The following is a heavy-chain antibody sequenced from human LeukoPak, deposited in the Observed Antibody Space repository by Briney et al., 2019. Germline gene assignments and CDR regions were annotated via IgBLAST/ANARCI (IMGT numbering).Heavy chain of an antibody. V-gene: IGHV3-48*03. Sequence: PGGSLRLSCAASGFTFSSYEMNWVRQAPGKGLEWVSYISSSGSTIYYADSVKGRFTISRDNAKNSLYLQMNSLRAEDTAVYYCARSITYYYDSSGYSQSPYYMDVWGKGTTVTISS. D-gene: IGHD3-22*01. J-gene: IGHJ6*03. CDR3: ARSITYYYDSSGYSQSPYYMDV. CDR1: GFTFSSYE. CDR2: ISSSGSTI.